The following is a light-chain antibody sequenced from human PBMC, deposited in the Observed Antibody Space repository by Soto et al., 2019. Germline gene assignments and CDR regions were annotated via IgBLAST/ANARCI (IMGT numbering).Light chain of an antibody. CDR1: ESISSY. Sequence: SLSASVGDRVTITCRASESISSYVNWYQQRPGKAPKVLIYGASSLQSGVPSRFSGSGSGTDFTLTISCLQSEDFATYYCQQYYSYPITFGLGTR. J-gene: IGKJ5*01. V-gene: IGKV1-8*01. CDR3: QQYYSYPIT. CDR2: GAS.